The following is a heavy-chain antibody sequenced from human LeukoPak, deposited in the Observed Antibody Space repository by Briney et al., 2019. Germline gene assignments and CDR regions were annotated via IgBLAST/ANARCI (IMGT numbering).Heavy chain of an antibody. J-gene: IGHJ3*02. CDR3: ARRYYYDGSGYAFDI. V-gene: IGHV5-51*01. CDR1: GYSFTRYW. D-gene: IGHD3-22*01. Sequence: GESLKISCKGSGYSFTRYWIGWVRQMPGKGLEWMGIIDPGDSDTRYSPSFQGQVTISADKSISTAYLQWSSLKASDTAMYYCARRYYYDGSGYAFDIWGQGTMVTVSS. CDR2: IDPGDSDT.